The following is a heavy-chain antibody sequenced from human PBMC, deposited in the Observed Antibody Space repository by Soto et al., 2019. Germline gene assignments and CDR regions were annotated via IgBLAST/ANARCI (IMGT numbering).Heavy chain of an antibody. Sequence: ASVNVSCKASGYTFTSYGISWVRQAPGQGLEWMGWISAYNGNTNYAQKLQGRVTMTTDTSTSTAYMELRSLRSDDTAVYYCARDQRYYDFWSGSDAFDIWGQGTMVTVSS. J-gene: IGHJ3*02. CDR1: GYTFTSYG. CDR3: ARDQRYYDFWSGSDAFDI. CDR2: ISAYNGNT. D-gene: IGHD3-3*01. V-gene: IGHV1-18*01.